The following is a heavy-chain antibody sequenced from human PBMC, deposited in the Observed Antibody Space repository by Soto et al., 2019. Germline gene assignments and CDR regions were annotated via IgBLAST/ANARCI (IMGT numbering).Heavy chain of an antibody. CDR3: ARAVSMVRGVIPNYYGMDV. CDR2: TYYRSKWYN. CDR1: GDSVSSNSAA. J-gene: IGHJ6*02. V-gene: IGHV6-1*01. D-gene: IGHD3-10*01. Sequence: LSQTLSLTCAISGDSVSSNSAAWNWIRQSPSRGLEWLGRTYYRSKWYNDYAVSVKSRITINPDTSKNQFSLQLNSVTPEDTAVYYCARAVSMVRGVIPNYYGMDVWGQGTTVTVSS.